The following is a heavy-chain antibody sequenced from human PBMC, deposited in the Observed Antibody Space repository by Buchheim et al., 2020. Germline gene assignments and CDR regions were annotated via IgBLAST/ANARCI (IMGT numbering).Heavy chain of an antibody. D-gene: IGHD3-3*01. CDR1: GFTFRTYG. Sequence: QVQLVESGGGVVQPGRSLRLSCAASGFTFRTYGMHWVRQAPGKGLEWVAGISFDGRKKYYAESVKGRFTISRDNQKNKLDRQMNSLRAEDTAVYYCAKDRYRAGIFGMIKDYYYGMDVWGQGTT. CDR2: ISFDGRKK. J-gene: IGHJ6*02. V-gene: IGHV3-30*18. CDR3: AKDRYRAGIFGMIKDYYYGMDV.